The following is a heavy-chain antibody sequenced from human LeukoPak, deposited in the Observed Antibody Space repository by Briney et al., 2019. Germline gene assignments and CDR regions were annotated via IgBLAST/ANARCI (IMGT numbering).Heavy chain of an antibody. CDR3: ARGGGSSGYLYFDY. Sequence: GGSLRLSCAASGFTFSSYWMNWVRQAPEKGLDWVASIKQDGTEKYYVDSVKGRFTISRDNAKNSLYLQMNSLRAEDTALYYCARGGGSSGYLYFDYWGQGTLVTVSS. CDR2: IKQDGTEK. J-gene: IGHJ4*02. V-gene: IGHV3-7*03. CDR1: GFTFSSYW. D-gene: IGHD3-22*01.